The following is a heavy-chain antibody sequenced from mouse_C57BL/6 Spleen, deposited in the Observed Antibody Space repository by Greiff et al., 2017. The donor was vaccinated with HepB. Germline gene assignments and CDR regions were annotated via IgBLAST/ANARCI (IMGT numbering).Heavy chain of an antibody. V-gene: IGHV7-3*01. CDR1: GFTFTDYY. D-gene: IGHD4-1*01. CDR3: ARSSNWDVAMDY. J-gene: IGHJ4*01. Sequence: EVKLMESGGGLVQPGGSLSLSCAASGFTFTDYYMSWVRQPPGKALEWLGFIRNKANGYTTEYSGSVKARFAISRDISQSVLYLQMNVLRAEDSVTYVCARSSNWDVAMDYWGQGTSVTVSS. CDR2: IRNKANGYTT.